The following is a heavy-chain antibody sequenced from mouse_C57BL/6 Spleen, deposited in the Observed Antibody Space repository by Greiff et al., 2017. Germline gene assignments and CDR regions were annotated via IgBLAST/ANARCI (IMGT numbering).Heavy chain of an antibody. CDR3: ARRKYLYAMDY. Sequence: EVMLVESGGGLVQPGGSLKLSCAASGFTFSDYYMYWVRQTPEKRLEWVAYISNGGGSTYYPDTVKGRFTISRDNAKNTLYLQMSRLQSEDTAMYACARRKYLYAMDYWGQGTSVTVSS. D-gene: IGHD2-10*02. CDR1: GFTFSDYY. V-gene: IGHV5-12*01. CDR2: ISNGGGST. J-gene: IGHJ4*01.